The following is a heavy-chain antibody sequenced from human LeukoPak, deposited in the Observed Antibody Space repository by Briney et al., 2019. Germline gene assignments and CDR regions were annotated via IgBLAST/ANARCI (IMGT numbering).Heavy chain of an antibody. Sequence: PSQTLSLTCTVSGGSISSSSYYWGWIRQPPGKGLEWIGSIYYSGSTNYNPSLKSRVTISVDTSKNQFSLKLSSVTAADTAVYYCARWKWELLVGIGYWGQGTLVTVSS. CDR2: IYYSGST. V-gene: IGHV4-39*01. CDR3: ARWKWELLVGIGY. CDR1: GGSISSSSYY. D-gene: IGHD1-26*01. J-gene: IGHJ4*02.